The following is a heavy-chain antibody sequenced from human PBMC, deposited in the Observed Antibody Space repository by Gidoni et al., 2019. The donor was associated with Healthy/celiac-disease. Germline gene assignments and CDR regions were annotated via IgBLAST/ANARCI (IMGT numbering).Heavy chain of an antibody. J-gene: IGHJ3*02. CDR2: IYPGDSDT. CDR1: GYSFTSYW. V-gene: IGHV5-51*01. CDR3: ARRLQQQLARDAFDI. Sequence: EVQLVQSGAAEKKPGESLKIACTGSGYSFTSYWIGWVGQLPGKGLEWMGIIYPGDSDTRYSPSFQGQVTISADKSISTAYQQWSSLKASDTAMYYCARRLQQQLARDAFDIWGQGTMVTVSS. D-gene: IGHD6-13*01.